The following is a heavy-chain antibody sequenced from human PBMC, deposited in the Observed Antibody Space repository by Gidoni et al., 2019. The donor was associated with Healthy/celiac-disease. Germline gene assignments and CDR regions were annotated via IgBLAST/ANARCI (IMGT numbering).Heavy chain of an antibody. CDR2: IYYSGST. J-gene: IGHJ4*02. Sequence: QVQLQESGPGLVKPSQTLSLTCTVPGGSISSGDYYWSWIRQPPGKGLEWIGYIYYSGSTYYNPSLKSRVTISVDTSKNQFSLKLSSVTAADTAVYYCARGGGDFWSGYYTGILGGFDYWGQGTLVTVSS. CDR3: ARGGGDFWSGYYTGILGGFDY. D-gene: IGHD3-3*01. V-gene: IGHV4-30-4*01. CDR1: GGSISSGDYY.